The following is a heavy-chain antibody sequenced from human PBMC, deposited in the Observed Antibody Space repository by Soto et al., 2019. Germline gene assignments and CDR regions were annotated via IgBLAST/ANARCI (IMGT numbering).Heavy chain of an antibody. Sequence: ASVKVSCKASGYTFTSYYMHRVRQAPGQGLEWMGIINPSGGSTSYAQKFQGRVTMTRDTSTSTVYMELSSLRSEDTAVYYCARPKIPNDSSGYYFYYWGQGTLVTVSS. CDR2: INPSGGST. J-gene: IGHJ4*02. CDR3: ARPKIPNDSSGYYFYY. V-gene: IGHV1-46*01. D-gene: IGHD3-22*01. CDR1: GYTFTSYY.